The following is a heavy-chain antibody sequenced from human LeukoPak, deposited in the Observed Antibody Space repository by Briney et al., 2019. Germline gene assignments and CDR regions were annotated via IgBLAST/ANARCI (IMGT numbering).Heavy chain of an antibody. D-gene: IGHD5-24*01. CDR1: GFTFDDYG. J-gene: IGHJ4*02. Sequence: GGSLRLSCAASGFTFDDYGMSWVRQAPGKGLEWVSAISGSGGSTYYADYVKGRFTISRDNSKNTLYLQMNSLRAEDTAVYYCAKGSQGWLHLISLDYWGQGTLVTVSS. CDR3: AKGSQGWLHLISLDY. V-gene: IGHV3-23*01. CDR2: ISGSGGST.